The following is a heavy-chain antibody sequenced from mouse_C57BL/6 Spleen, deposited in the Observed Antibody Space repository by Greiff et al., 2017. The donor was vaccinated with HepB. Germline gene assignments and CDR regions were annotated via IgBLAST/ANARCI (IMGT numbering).Heavy chain of an antibody. D-gene: IGHD3-2*02. CDR2: IYPGGGYT. V-gene: IGHV1-63*01. CDR1: GYTFTNYW. CDR3: ARGGQRRLPYYFDY. Sequence: QVHVKQSGAELVRPGTSVKMSCKASGYTFTNYWIGWAKQRPGHGLEWIGDIYPGGGYTNYNEKFKGKATLTADKSSSTAYMQFSSLTSEDSAIYYCARGGQRRLPYYFDYWGQGTTLTVSS. J-gene: IGHJ2*01.